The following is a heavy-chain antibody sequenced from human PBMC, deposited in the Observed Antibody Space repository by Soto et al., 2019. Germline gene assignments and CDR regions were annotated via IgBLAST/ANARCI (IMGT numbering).Heavy chain of an antibody. D-gene: IGHD6-13*01. CDR3: ARVPGAAAGNYYYYYGMDV. CDR1: GGTFSSYT. V-gene: IGHV1-69*02. J-gene: IGHJ6*02. CDR2: IIPILGIA. Sequence: SVKVSCKASGGTFSSYTISWVRQAPGQGLEWMGRIIPILGIANYAQKFQGRVTITADKSTSTAYMELSSLRSEDTAVYCCARVPGAAAGNYYYYYGMDVWGQGTTVTVSS.